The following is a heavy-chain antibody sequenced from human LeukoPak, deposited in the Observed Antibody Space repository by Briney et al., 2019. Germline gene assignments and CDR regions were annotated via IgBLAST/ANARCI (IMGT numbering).Heavy chain of an antibody. CDR2: INHSGGT. CDR1: GGSFSGYY. CDR3: SYTGWYKVPDY. D-gene: IGHD6-19*01. J-gene: IGHJ4*02. Sequence: SETLSLTCAVYGGSFSGYYWSWIRQPPGKGLEWIGEINHSGGTNYNPSLKNRVTVSVDASKNQFSLKLSSVTAADTAVYYCSYTGWYKVPDYWGQGTLVTVSS. V-gene: IGHV4-34*01.